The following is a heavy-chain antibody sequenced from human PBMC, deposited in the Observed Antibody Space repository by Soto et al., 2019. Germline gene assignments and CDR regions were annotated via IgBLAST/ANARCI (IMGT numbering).Heavy chain of an antibody. CDR3: VKGAGWLQDVDY. CDR1: GFTFNDNP. D-gene: IGHD5-12*01. V-gene: IGHV3-64D*08. Sequence: EVQLVESGGGLVQPGGSLRLSCSASGFTFNDNPMYWVRQAPGKGLEYVSLISANGGSTHYADSVKGRFSISRDNSENTLYLQMSSLRAEDTAVYYCVKGAGWLQDVDYWCQGTRVTVSS. CDR2: ISANGGST. J-gene: IGHJ4*02.